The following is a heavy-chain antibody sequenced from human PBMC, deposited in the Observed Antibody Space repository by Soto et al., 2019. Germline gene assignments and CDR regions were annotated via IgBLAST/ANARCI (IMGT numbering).Heavy chain of an antibody. V-gene: IGHV3-72*01. J-gene: IGHJ4*02. D-gene: IGHD3-22*01. CDR2: TRNKANSYTT. CDR1: GFTFSDHY. CDR3: AREADSSGYYY. Sequence: EVQLVESGGGLVQPGGSLRLSCAASGFTFSDHYMDWVRQAPGKGLEWVGRTRNKANSYTTEYAASVKGRFTISRDDSKTSLYLQMNSLKTEDTAVYYCAREADSSGYYYWGQGTLVTVSS.